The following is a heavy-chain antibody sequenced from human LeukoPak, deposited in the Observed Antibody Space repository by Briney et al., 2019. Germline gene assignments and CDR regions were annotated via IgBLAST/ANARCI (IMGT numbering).Heavy chain of an antibody. D-gene: IGHD2-15*01. Sequence: GGSLRLSCAASGFTFSGDWMSWVGQAPGKWLEWVANIKQDGSEKYYVDSVKGRFTISRDNAKNSLYLQMNSLRDEDTAVYYCARGGVLGYCSGGSCYLDYWGQGTLVTVSS. V-gene: IGHV3-7*01. J-gene: IGHJ4*02. CDR3: ARGGVLGYCSGGSCYLDY. CDR1: GFTFSGDW. CDR2: IKQDGSEK.